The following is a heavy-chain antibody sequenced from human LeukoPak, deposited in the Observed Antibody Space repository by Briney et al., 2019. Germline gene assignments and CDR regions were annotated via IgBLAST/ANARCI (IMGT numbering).Heavy chain of an antibody. Sequence: GGSLRLSCAASGFTLNTYGMSWVRQAPGKGLEWVSGISGSGGATYYADSVKGRFTVSRDDPHNTLYLQMNSVRAEDTAVYFCARGGVDHYGSGTYYLMYYFDHWGQGALATVSS. D-gene: IGHD3-10*01. J-gene: IGHJ4*02. CDR3: ARGGVDHYGSGTYYLMYYFDH. V-gene: IGHV3-23*01. CDR1: GFTLNTYG. CDR2: ISGSGGAT.